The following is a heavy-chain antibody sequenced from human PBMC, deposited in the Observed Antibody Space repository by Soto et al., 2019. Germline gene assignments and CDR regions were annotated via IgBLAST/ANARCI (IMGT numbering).Heavy chain of an antibody. CDR2: ITAGGHTT. J-gene: IGHJ4*02. Sequence: PGGSLRLSCAASEFIFSNYAMNWLRQAPGKGLEWVSSITAGGHTTYHADSVKGRFTISRDNSKNTLYLQMNSLRAEDTAVYYCAKEPGYSYGPLGYWGQGTLVTVSS. CDR1: EFIFSNYA. V-gene: IGHV3-23*01. D-gene: IGHD5-18*01. CDR3: AKEPGYSYGPLGY.